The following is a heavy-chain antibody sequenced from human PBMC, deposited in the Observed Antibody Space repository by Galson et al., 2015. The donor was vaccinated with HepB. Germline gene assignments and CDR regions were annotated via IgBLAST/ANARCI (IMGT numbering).Heavy chain of an antibody. CDR3: ARLSLWYYYMDV. J-gene: IGHJ6*03. CDR2: ISSSGEKI. Sequence: SLRLSCAASGFTFSDYYMSWIRQAPGKGLEWVSYISSSGEKIYYGDSVKGRFTISRDNAENSLYLQMNSLRGEDTAVYYCARLSLWYYYMDVWGKGTTVTVSS. D-gene: IGHD3-16*01. CDR1: GFTFSDYY. V-gene: IGHV3-11*01.